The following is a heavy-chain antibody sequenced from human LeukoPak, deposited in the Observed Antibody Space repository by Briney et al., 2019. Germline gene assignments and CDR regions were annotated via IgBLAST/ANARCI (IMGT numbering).Heavy chain of an antibody. J-gene: IGHJ5*02. V-gene: IGHV4-39*07. CDR1: GFSLSTSGVG. Sequence: SGPTLVKPTQTLTLTCTFSGFSLSTSGVGVGWIRQPPGKGLEWIGEINHSGSTNYNPSLKSRVTISVDTSKNQFSLKLSSVTAADTAVYYCARRAAWPNWFDPWGQGTLVTVSS. CDR3: ARRAAWPNWFDP. D-gene: IGHD2-15*01. CDR2: INHSGST.